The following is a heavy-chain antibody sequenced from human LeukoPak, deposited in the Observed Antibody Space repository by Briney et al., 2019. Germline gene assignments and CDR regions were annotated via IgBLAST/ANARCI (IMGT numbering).Heavy chain of an antibody. J-gene: IGHJ3*02. Sequence: GASVKVSCKASGYTFTSYGICWVRQAPGQGLEWMGRISGFNGNTHYAQKLQGRVTMTTDTSTNTAYMELRSLRSDDTAVYYCARDVGYDFWSGYSGSFDIWGQGTMVTISS. D-gene: IGHD3-3*01. CDR3: ARDVGYDFWSGYSGSFDI. V-gene: IGHV1-18*01. CDR1: GYTFTSYG. CDR2: ISGFNGNT.